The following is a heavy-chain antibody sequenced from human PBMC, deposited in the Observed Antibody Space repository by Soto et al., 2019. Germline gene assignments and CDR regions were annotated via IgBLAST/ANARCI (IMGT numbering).Heavy chain of an antibody. J-gene: IGHJ4*02. CDR3: ARDGGNNNWSSLNY. Sequence: PSQTLSLTCDISGDSVSSIIATWHWIRQSPARGLEWLGRTYYRSKWYSEYAVSVKSRVTIDSDISKNQFSLHLNSVSPEDTAIYYCARDGGNNNWSSLNYWGQGSLVTVSS. D-gene: IGHD1-20*01. V-gene: IGHV6-1*01. CDR2: TYYRSKWYS. CDR1: GDSVSSIIAT.